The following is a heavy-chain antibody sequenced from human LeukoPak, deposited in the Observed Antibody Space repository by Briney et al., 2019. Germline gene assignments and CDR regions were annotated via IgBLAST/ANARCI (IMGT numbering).Heavy chain of an antibody. CDR3: ARGPNSNWSGLDF. V-gene: IGHV3-74*01. CDR2: ISPTGSTT. J-gene: IGHJ4*02. D-gene: IGHD6-6*01. Sequence: PGGSLRLSCTASGFSFSGHWMHWARQLPGKRPIWVSRISPTGSTTSYADSVKGRFTVSRDNAKNTLYLQVNNLRAEDTAVYYCARGPNSNWSGLDFWGQGTLLTVSS. CDR1: GFSFSGHW.